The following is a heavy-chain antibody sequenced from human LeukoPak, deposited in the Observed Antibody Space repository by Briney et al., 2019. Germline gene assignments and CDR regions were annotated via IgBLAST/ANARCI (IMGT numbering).Heavy chain of an antibody. CDR3: ARLRAGYCSSTSCPYWYFDL. Sequence: ASVKVSCKASGYTFTSYAMHWVRQAPGQRLEWMGWINAGNGNTKYSQKFQGRVTITRVTSASTAYMELSSLRSEDTAVYYCARLRAGYCSSTSCPYWYFDLWGRGTLVTVSS. V-gene: IGHV1-3*01. J-gene: IGHJ2*01. CDR2: INAGNGNT. CDR1: GYTFTSYA. D-gene: IGHD2-2*01.